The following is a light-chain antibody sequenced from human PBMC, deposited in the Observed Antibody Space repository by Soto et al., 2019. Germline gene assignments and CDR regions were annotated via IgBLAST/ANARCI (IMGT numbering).Light chain of an antibody. J-gene: IGLJ1*01. V-gene: IGLV2-14*01. CDR3: SSYRSIGSLV. Sequence: ALTQPASVSGSPGQSITISCTGTSSDVGGYKYVSWYQQHPGKAPKVMIYEVSNRPSGVSTRFSGSKSGNTASLTISGLQADDEGDYYCSSYRSIGSLVFGTGTKVTVL. CDR2: EVS. CDR1: SSDVGGYKY.